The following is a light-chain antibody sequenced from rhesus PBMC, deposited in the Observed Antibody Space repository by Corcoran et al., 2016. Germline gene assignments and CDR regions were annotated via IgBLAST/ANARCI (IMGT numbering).Light chain of an antibody. CDR2: LGS. J-gene: IGKJ3*01. Sequence: DIVMTQTPLSLPVTPGEPASISCRSSQSLLHSDGYTYLAWYLQKPGQSPQLLIYLGSNRASGVPDRFRCSGSGTDFTLKISRVEAEDVGVYYCMQGTQLPFTFGPGTKLDIK. CDR1: QSLLHSDGYTY. CDR3: MQGTQLPFT. V-gene: IGKV2-78*01.